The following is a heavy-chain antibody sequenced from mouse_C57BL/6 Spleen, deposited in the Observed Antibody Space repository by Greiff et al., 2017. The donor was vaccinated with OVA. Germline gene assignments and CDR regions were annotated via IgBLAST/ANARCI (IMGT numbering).Heavy chain of an antibody. Sequence: QVQLQQSGPGLVQPSQSLSITCTVSGFSLTSYGVHWVRQSPGKGLEWLGVIWSGGSTDYNAAFISRLSTSKDNSKSQVFFKMNSLQADDTAIYYCARTEPLYDYDGFAYWGQGTLVTVSA. CDR1: GFSLTSYG. D-gene: IGHD2-4*01. CDR3: ARTEPLYDYDGFAY. CDR2: IWSGGST. V-gene: IGHV2-2*01. J-gene: IGHJ3*01.